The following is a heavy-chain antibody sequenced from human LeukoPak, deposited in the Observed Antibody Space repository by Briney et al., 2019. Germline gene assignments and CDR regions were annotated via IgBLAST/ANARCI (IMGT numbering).Heavy chain of an antibody. Sequence: PGGSLRLSCAASGVTFSTYAMIWVRQAPGKGLEWVSVIGGSGSYTYYADSVRGRFTISRDNSKDTLYLQMNSLRAEDTAMYYCARDWYDYWGQGTLVTVSS. CDR2: IGGSGSYT. CDR1: GVTFSTYA. J-gene: IGHJ4*02. D-gene: IGHD6-13*01. CDR3: ARDWYDY. V-gene: IGHV3-23*01.